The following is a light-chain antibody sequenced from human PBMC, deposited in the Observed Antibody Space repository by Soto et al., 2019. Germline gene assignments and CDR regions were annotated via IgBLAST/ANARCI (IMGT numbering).Light chain of an antibody. CDR1: SSNIGSYY. J-gene: IGLJ3*02. Sequence: QLVLTQPPSASGTPGQRVTISCSGSSSNIGSYYVYWYQQLPGTAPKLLIYRNNQRPSGVPDRFSGSKSGTSASLAISGLRSEDEADYYCASRDDSLSGPVFGGGTKVTVL. V-gene: IGLV1-47*01. CDR2: RNN. CDR3: ASRDDSLSGPV.